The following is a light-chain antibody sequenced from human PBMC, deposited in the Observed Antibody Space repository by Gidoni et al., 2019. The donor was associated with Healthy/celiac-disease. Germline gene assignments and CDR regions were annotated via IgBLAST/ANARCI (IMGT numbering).Light chain of an antibody. CDR1: QSIRSN. CDR3: QQYNNWPLT. J-gene: IGKJ4*01. V-gene: IGKV3-15*01. Sequence: EIVMTQSPATLSVSPGERVTLSCRARQSIRSNLDWYQQKPGQVPRLLIYDASTRSTGVSARFSGSGSGTEFTLTISSLQSEECAVYYCQQYNNWPLTFGGXIKVEIK. CDR2: DAS.